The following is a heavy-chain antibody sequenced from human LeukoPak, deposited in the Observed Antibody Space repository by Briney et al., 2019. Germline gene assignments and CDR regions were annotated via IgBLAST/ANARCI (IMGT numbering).Heavy chain of an antibody. D-gene: IGHD3-3*02. Sequence: PGGSLRLSCSASGFTFSSSGMSWVRQAPGKGLEWVSGVTTRDSRMYYADSVRGRFTLSRDNANNALYLQMSSLTAEDTAVYYCARDPSIDLFQFFDYWGQGALVTVSS. V-gene: IGHV3-21*01. J-gene: IGHJ4*02. CDR1: GFTFSSSG. CDR3: ARDPSIDLFQFFDY. CDR2: VTTRDSRM.